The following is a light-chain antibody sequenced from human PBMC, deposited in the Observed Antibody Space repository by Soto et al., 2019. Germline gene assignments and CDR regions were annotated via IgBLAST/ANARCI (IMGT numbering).Light chain of an antibody. Sequence: QSALTQQPSASGTPGQRVTISCSGGSSNIGSNYVYWYQQLPGTAPKLLIYSNNERPSGVPARFSGSKSGTSASLAISGLRSEDEADYFCAAWDDSLSGYVFGTGTKVTVL. V-gene: IGLV1-47*02. CDR2: SNN. CDR1: SSNIGSNY. J-gene: IGLJ1*01. CDR3: AAWDDSLSGYV.